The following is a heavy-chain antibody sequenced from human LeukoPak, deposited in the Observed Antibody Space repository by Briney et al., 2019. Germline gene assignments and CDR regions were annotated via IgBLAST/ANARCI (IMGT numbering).Heavy chain of an antibody. CDR2: IYSSGST. V-gene: IGHV4-4*09. CDR1: GGSISDYY. D-gene: IGHD6-6*01. J-gene: IGHJ4*02. CDR3: ERNRYTSPSSYFDF. Sequence: PSETLSLTCTVSGGSISDYYWTWIRQPPAKELEWIGYIYSSGSTNYNPSLTSKVTISVDTYKNQFSLRLSSATAADTAVYCCERNRYTSPSSYFDFWGQGTLVTVSS.